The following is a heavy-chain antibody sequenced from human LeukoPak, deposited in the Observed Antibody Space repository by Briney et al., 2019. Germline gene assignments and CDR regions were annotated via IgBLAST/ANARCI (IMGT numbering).Heavy chain of an antibody. CDR2: IYYTGST. J-gene: IGHJ4*02. CDR3: ARFSQYYDSTTHYLDY. V-gene: IGHV4-59*08. D-gene: IGHD2/OR15-2a*01. Sequence: PSETLSLTCTVSGGSINNYYWSWVRQPPGWGLEWLAYIYYTGSTNYNPSLKTRLTISVDTSKNQFSLRLNSVTAADTAVYYCARFSQYYDSTTHYLDYWGQGILVTVSS. CDR1: GGSINNYY.